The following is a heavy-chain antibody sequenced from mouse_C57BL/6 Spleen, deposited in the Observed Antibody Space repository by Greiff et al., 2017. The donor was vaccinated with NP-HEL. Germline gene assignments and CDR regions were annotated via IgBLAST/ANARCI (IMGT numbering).Heavy chain of an antibody. CDR2: IRSKSNNYAT. J-gene: IGHJ2*01. V-gene: IGHV10-1*01. D-gene: IGHD2-1*01. CDR3: VRQGLYYGNCFDY. Sequence: EAGGGLVQPKGSLKLSCAASGFSFNTYAMNWVRQAPGKGLEWVARIRSKSNNYATYYADSVKDRFTISRDDSESMLYLQMNNLKTEDTAMYYCVRQGLYYGNCFDYWGQGTTLTVSS. CDR1: GFSFNTYA.